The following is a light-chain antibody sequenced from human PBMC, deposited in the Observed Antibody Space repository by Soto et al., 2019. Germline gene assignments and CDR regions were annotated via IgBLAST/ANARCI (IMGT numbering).Light chain of an antibody. CDR1: QDIRNF. V-gene: IGKV1-27*01. J-gene: IGKJ1*01. CDR3: QKYNSAPRT. Sequence: DIQMTQSPSSLSASVGDRVTITCRASQDIRNFLAWYQKKPGKAPRLLIYDASALQFGVPSRFSALGSGTDFTLTISSLQPDDVAVYYCQKYNSAPRTFGQGTKVEIK. CDR2: DAS.